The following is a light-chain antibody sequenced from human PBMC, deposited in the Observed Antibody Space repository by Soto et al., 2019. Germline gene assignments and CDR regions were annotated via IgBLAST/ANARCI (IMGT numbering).Light chain of an antibody. CDR3: QQYNSYSQT. CDR2: DAS. CDR1: QSMSSW. J-gene: IGKJ1*01. Sequence: DIQMTQSPSTLSASVGDRVTITCRASQSMSSWLAWYQQKPGKAPKLLIYDASSLESGVPSRFSGSGSGTEFTLTISSLQPDDFATYYCQQYNSYSQTFGQGTKAEIK. V-gene: IGKV1-5*01.